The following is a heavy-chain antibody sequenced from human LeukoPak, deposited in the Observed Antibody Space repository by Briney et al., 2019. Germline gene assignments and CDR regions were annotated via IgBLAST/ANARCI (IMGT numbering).Heavy chain of an antibody. D-gene: IGHD3-10*01. J-gene: IGHJ6*03. Sequence: GGSLRLSCAASGFSVSSKYMSWVRQVPGKGLERVSVIYSGGDTYYADYVKGRFTISRDNSKNTVYLQMDSLRAEDTAVYYCARGSWFGDSKLYTHYMDVWGKGTTVTVSS. CDR2: IYSGGDT. CDR1: GFSVSSKY. CDR3: ARGSWFGDSKLYTHYMDV. V-gene: IGHV3-66*02.